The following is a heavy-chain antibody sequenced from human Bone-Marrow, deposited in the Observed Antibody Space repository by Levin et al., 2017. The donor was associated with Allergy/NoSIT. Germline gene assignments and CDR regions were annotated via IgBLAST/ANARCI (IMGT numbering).Heavy chain of an antibody. V-gene: IGHV3-7*01. D-gene: IGHD6-19*01. CDR2: IKQDGSEK. CDR3: ARGRAVEYYFDS. J-gene: IGHJ4*02. CDR1: GFTFSSYW. Sequence: PGGSLRLSCTASGFTFSSYWMTWVRQAPGKGLEWVANIKQDGSEKHYVDSVKGRFTISRDNAKNSVFLQMKRLRVEDTAVYYCARGRAVEYYFDSWGQGILVTVSS.